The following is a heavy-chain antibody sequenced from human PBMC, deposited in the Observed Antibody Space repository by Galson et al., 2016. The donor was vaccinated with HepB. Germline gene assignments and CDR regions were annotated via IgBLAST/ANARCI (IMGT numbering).Heavy chain of an antibody. J-gene: IGHJ6*02. Sequence: SLRLSCAASGFTFSQYYIIWIRQAPGKGLEWLSYINNSGNSIYYADSVKGRFTISRDNAKNLVYLQMSSLRAEDTAVYYCARGPFYYDSSGYYSLYYYGMDVWGQGTTVTVSS. V-gene: IGHV3-11*04. CDR2: INNSGNSI. CDR3: ARGPFYYDSSGYYSLYYYGMDV. CDR1: GFTFSQYY. D-gene: IGHD3-22*01.